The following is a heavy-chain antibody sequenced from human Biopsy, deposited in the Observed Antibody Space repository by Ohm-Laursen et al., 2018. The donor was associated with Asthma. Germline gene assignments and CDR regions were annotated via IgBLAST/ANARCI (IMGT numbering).Heavy chain of an antibody. J-gene: IGHJ4*02. D-gene: IGHD3-3*01. V-gene: IGHV3-30-3*01. CDR2: GGSYYDGGLK. Sequence: SLRLSCTASGFTFRSYAIHWVRQAPGKGLEWVAVGGSYYDGGLKYYADSVNGRFTVSRDDSKNTLYLQMNSLRPDDTAVYYCARDVMEWYLPAFDFWGQGTLVTVSS. CDR3: ARDVMEWYLPAFDF. CDR1: GFTFRSYA.